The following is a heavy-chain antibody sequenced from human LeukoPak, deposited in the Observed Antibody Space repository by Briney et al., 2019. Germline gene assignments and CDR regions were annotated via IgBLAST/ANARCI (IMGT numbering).Heavy chain of an antibody. J-gene: IGHJ4*02. CDR2: IIPIFGTA. V-gene: IGHV1-69*06. CDR3: ARTYCGGDCYSGYYFDY. CDR1: GGTFSSYA. Sequence: ASVKVSCKASGGTFSSYAISWVRQAPGQGLEWMGGIIPIFGTANYAQKFQGRVTITADKSTSTAYMELSSLRSEDTAVYYCARTYCGGDCYSGYYFDYWGQGTLVTVSS. D-gene: IGHD2-21*02.